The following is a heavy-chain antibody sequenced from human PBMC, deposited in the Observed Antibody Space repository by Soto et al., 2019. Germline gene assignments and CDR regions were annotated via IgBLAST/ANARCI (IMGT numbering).Heavy chain of an antibody. D-gene: IGHD5-18*01. V-gene: IGHV3-30*18. J-gene: IGHJ4*02. CDR2: ISYDGSNK. Sequence: GGSLRLSCAASGFTFSSYCMHWVRQAPGKGLEWVAVISYDGSNKYYADSVKGRFTISRDNSKNTLYLQMNSLRAEDTAVYYCEKDIEAIEFEYWGKGTMVNXS. CDR1: GFTFSSYC. CDR3: EKDIEAIEFEY.